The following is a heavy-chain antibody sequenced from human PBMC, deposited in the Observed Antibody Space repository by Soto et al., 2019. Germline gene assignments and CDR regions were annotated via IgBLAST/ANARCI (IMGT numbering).Heavy chain of an antibody. CDR3: ASHYDMWSGYLSPVDY. CDR1: GYTFSDYY. V-gene: IGHV3-11*01. CDR2: IDTSGTKI. J-gene: IGHJ4*02. Sequence: QVQFVESGGDLVKPGGSLRLSCAASGYTFSDYYMSWIRQSPGKGLEWISYIDTSGTKIYYADSVKDRFTITRDNAKNSLYLEMNSLRDEDTAVYYCASHYDMWSGYLSPVDYWGQGTLVTVSS. D-gene: IGHD3-3*01.